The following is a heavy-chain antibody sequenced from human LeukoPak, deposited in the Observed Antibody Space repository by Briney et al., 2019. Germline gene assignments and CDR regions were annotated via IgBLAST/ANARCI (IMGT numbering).Heavy chain of an antibody. CDR3: ARRGSGTPYFDY. CDR2: IYYSGST. D-gene: IGHD3-3*01. V-gene: IGHV4-61*01. J-gene: IGHJ4*02. CDR1: GGSVSSGSYY. Sequence: PSETLSLTCTVSGGSVSSGSYYWSWIRQPPGKGLEWIGYIYYSGSTNYNPSLKSRVTISVDTSKNQFSLKLSSVTAADTAVYYCARRGSGTPYFDYWGQGTLVTVSS.